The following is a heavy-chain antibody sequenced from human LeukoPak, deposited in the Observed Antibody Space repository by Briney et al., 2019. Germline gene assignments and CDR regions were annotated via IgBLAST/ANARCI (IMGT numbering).Heavy chain of an antibody. CDR2: VRYDGSNK. CDR1: VFTFSSYG. V-gene: IGHV3-30*02. Sequence: GGSLRLSCAASVFTFSSYGMHWVRQAPGKGLEWVAFVRYDGSNKYYADSVKGRFTISRDNSKNTLYLQMNSLRAEDTAVYYCAKYPAMSTVTYYFYYWVQGTLVTVSS. J-gene: IGHJ4*02. D-gene: IGHD4-17*01. CDR3: AKYPAMSTVTYYFYY.